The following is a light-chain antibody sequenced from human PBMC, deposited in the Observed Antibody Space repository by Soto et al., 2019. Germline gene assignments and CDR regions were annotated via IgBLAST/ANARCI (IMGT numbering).Light chain of an antibody. J-gene: IGLJ1*01. Sequence: QSALTQPASVSGSPGQSITISCNETSSDVGGYNYVSWYQQHPGKAPKLMIYEVSNRPSGVSNRFSGSKSGNTASLTISGLQAEDEADYHCSSSTSSSTPYVFGTGTKLTVL. CDR1: SSDVGGYNY. CDR2: EVS. CDR3: SSSTSSSTPYV. V-gene: IGLV2-14*01.